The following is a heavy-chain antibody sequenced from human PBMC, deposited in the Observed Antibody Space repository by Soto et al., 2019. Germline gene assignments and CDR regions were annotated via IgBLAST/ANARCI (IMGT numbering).Heavy chain of an antibody. Sequence: QVQLVESGGGVVQPGRSLRLSCAASGFTFSSYGMHWVRQAPGKGLEWVAVISYDGSNKYYADSVKGRFTISRDNSKKSLGPQMNSLRAEDTAVYYCAKDPQMYYGSGSFDYWGQGTLVTVSS. CDR1: GFTFSSYG. V-gene: IGHV3-30*18. CDR3: AKDPQMYYGSGSFDY. J-gene: IGHJ4*02. CDR2: ISYDGSNK. D-gene: IGHD3-10*01.